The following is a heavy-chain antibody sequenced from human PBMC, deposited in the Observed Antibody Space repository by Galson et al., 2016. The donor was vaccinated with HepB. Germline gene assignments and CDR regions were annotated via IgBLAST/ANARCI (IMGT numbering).Heavy chain of an antibody. D-gene: IGHD2-15*01. V-gene: IGHV3-11*05. J-gene: IGHJ6*02. Sequence: SLRLSCAASGFTFSNYYMSWIRQAPGKGLEWVSYISSISTHTNYADSVKGRFSISRDNAKNSLYLQMNSLRAEDTAVYYCARGNGRDPRSNGMDGWGQGTTVTVSS. CDR2: ISSISTHT. CDR1: GFTFSNYY. CDR3: ARGNGRDPRSNGMDG.